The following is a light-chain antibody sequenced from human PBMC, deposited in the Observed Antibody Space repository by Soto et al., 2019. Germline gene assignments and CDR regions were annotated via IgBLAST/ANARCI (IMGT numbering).Light chain of an antibody. J-gene: IGKJ1*01. CDR2: GAS. Sequence: EIVMTQSPATLSVSPGERATLSCRASQSVSSNLAWYQQNPGQAPRLLIYGASIRATGIPARFSGSGFGTEFTLTITSLQSEDFALYYCQQYNNWPPPCTFGQGTKVDIK. V-gene: IGKV3-15*01. CDR1: QSVSSN. CDR3: QQYNNWPPPCT.